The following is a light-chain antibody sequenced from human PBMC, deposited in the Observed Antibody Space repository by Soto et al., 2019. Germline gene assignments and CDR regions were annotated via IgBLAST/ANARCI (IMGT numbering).Light chain of an antibody. J-gene: IGLJ2*01. CDR2: SNN. CDR3: AAWDDSLNGVV. CDR1: SSNIGNNY. Sequence: QSVLTQPPSLSAAPGQTVTISCSGGSSNIGNNYVSWYQQVAGTTPKLLIYSNNQRPSGVPDRFSGSKSGTSASLAISGLQSEDEADYYCAAWDDSLNGVVFGGGTKLTVL. V-gene: IGLV1-44*01.